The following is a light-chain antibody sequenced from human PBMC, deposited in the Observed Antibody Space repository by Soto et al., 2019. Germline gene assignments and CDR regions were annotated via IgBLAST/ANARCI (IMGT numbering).Light chain of an antibody. J-gene: IGLJ2*01. CDR1: WSNIGNNA. CDR3: AVWDDNLNGVV. Sequence: QSVLTQPPSVSEAPRQRVTISCSGSWSNIGNNAVNWYQQLPGKAPKLLIYYDDLLSSGVSDRFSGSKSGTSASLAISGLQSEDEVDYYCAVWDDNLNGVVFGGGTNLTVL. CDR2: YDD. V-gene: IGLV1-36*01.